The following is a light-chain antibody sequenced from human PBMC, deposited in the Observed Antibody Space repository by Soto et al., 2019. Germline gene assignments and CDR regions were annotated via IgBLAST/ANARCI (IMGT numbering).Light chain of an antibody. Sequence: DIQMTQSPSSLSATVGDRVTITCRSSQNFTVYLNWYQQKVGKAPHLLIYAASSLPSGVPSRFSGSGSGTDFTLTITSLQPEDFATYYCQQSYSTPLTFGGGTKVQIK. CDR3: QQSYSTPLT. J-gene: IGKJ4*01. CDR2: AAS. V-gene: IGKV1-39*01. CDR1: QNFTVY.